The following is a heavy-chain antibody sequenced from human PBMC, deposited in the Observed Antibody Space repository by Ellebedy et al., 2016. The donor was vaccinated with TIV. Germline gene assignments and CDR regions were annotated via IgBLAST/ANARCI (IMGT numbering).Heavy chain of an antibody. CDR3: ARDPLDTIAPPLH. D-gene: IGHD6-13*01. CDR1: GYTFTRYA. Sequence: ASVKVSCKASGYTFTRYAMHWVRQAPGQRTEWMGWINAGNGNTKYSQKFQGRVTITRDTSASTAYMELSSLRSEDTAVYYSARDPLDTIAPPLHWGQGTLVTVSS. J-gene: IGHJ4*02. CDR2: INAGNGNT. V-gene: IGHV1-3*01.